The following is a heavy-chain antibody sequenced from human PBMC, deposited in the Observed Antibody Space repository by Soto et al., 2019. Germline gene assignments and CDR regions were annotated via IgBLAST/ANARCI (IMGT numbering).Heavy chain of an antibody. J-gene: IGHJ4*02. D-gene: IGHD1-26*01. CDR2: IHHSGST. CDR1: GGSFSGYY. Sequence: QVQLQQWGAGLLKPSETLPLTCAVYGGSFSGYYWSWIRQPPGKGLEWIGEIHHSGSTSYDPSLKSRVTISVDTSKNQFSLKLSSVTAADTAVYYCARGLRGGAALWGQGPLVTVSS. CDR3: ARGLRGGAAL. V-gene: IGHV4-34*01.